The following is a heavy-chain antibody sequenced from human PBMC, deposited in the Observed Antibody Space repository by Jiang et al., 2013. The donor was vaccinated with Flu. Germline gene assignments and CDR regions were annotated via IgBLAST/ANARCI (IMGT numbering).Heavy chain of an antibody. CDR2: IHYSGST. Sequence: GPGLVKPSETLSLTCTVSGGSISSSSYYWGWIRQPPGKGLEWIGSIHYSGSTYYNPSLKSRVTISVDTSKNQFSLKLSSVTAADTAVYYCARHHWDCGGDCYPFDYWGQGTLVTVSS. D-gene: IGHD2-21*02. V-gene: IGHV4-39*01. CDR1: GGSISSSSYY. CDR3: ARHHWDCGGDCYPFDY. J-gene: IGHJ4*02.